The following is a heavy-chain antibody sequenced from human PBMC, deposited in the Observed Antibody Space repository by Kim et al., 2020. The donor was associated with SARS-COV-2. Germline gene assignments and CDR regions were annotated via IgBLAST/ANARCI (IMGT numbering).Heavy chain of an antibody. CDR2: IWYDGSSK. CDR3: AKDLRAYWFGVLYDAFD. Sequence: GRSLRLSCAASGFTFSSYGMHWVRQAPGKGLEWVAVIWYDGSSKYYADSVKGRFTISRDNSKNTLYLQMNSLRAEDTAVYYCAKDLRAYWFGVLYDAFD. CDR1: GFTFSSYG. D-gene: IGHD3-10*01. V-gene: IGHV3-33*06. J-gene: IGHJ3*02.